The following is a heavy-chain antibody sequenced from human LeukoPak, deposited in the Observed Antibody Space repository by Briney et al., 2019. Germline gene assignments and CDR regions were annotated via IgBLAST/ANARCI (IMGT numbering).Heavy chain of an antibody. J-gene: IGHJ4*02. CDR3: ARDVDDSSGYYSPGGY. Sequence: ASVKVSCKASGYTFTGYYMHWVRQAPGQGLEWMEWINPNSGGTNYAQKFQGWVTMTRDTSISTAYMELSRLRSDDTAVYYCARDVDDSSGYYSPGGYWGQGTLVTVSS. V-gene: IGHV1-2*04. CDR2: INPNSGGT. D-gene: IGHD3-22*01. CDR1: GYTFTGYY.